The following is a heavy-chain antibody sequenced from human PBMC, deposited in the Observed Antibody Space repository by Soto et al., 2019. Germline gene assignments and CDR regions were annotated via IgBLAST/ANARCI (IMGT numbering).Heavy chain of an antibody. CDR3: ATPFEYSYAFDI. V-gene: IGHV5-51*01. Sequence: EVQLVQSGAEVKKPGESLRISCKASGYSLTSYWLGWVRQKPEKGLEWMGIIYSADSDTRYSPSFQGQVTISGDRSSSTVYLQWSSLKASDTAMYFCATPFEYSYAFDIWGQGTMVTVSS. CDR2: IYSADSDT. CDR1: GYSLTSYW. D-gene: IGHD5-18*01. J-gene: IGHJ3*02.